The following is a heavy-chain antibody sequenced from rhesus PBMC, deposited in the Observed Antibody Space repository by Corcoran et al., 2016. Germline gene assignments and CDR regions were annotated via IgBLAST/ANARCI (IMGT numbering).Heavy chain of an antibody. J-gene: IGHJ4*01. D-gene: IGHD4-29*01. CDR2: FYGSSGST. CDR1: GYSISSGYD. Sequence: QVQLQESGPGVVKRSETRSLTCAVSGYSISSGYDWSWIRQPPGKGLEWIGYFYGSSGSTNSNPSRKNRVTISKDTSKNQFSLKLSSVTAADTAVYYCARDRTTVGYFDYWGQGVLVTVSS. V-gene: IGHV4-76*01. CDR3: ARDRTTVGYFDY.